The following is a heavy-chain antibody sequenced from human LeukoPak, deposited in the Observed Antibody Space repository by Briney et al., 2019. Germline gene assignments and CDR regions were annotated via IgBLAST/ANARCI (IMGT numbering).Heavy chain of an antibody. Sequence: GASVKVSCKASGYTFTGYYLHWVRQAPGQGLEWMGWINPNSGGTNYAQKFQGRVTMTRDTSISTGYMELSRLRSDDTAVYYCAFPRHCSGGSCYSSWFDPWGQGTLVTVSS. V-gene: IGHV1-2*02. J-gene: IGHJ5*02. CDR3: AFPRHCSGGSCYSSWFDP. CDR1: GYTFTGYY. D-gene: IGHD2-15*01. CDR2: INPNSGGT.